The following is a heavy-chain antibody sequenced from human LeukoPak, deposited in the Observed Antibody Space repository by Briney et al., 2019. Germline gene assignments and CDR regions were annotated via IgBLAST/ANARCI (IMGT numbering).Heavy chain of an antibody. J-gene: IGHJ4*02. CDR3: TTDLNQRLKWFGNPLDH. CDR1: GFSFSYAW. D-gene: IGHD3-10*01. CDR2: IRSETDGATT. Sequence: GGSLRLSCVASGFSFSYAWMSWVRQAPGKGLQWVGHIRSETDGATTDYAAAVQGRFTISRDDSKKMLYLEMNSLRTEDTAVYYCTTDLNQRLKWFGNPLDHWGQGTPVTVSS. V-gene: IGHV3-15*01.